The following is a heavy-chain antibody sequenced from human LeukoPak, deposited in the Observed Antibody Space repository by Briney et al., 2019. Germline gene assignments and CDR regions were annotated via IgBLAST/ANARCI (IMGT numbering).Heavy chain of an antibody. CDR2: ISWNSGDI. CDR3: AKGIPAGPTALDY. Sequence: GRSLTLSCAASGFTFEDYGMYWVRHAPGQGLGWVSGISWNSGDIDYADSVKGRFTISRDNAKNSLYLEMKSLRVDDTALYFCAKGIPAGPTALDYWGQGILVTVSS. D-gene: IGHD2-2*01. CDR1: GFTFEDYG. J-gene: IGHJ4*02. V-gene: IGHV3-9*01.